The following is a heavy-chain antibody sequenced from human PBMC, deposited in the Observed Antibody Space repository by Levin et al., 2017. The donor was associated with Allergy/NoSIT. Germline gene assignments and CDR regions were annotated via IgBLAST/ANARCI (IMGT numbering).Heavy chain of an antibody. CDR3: ARDSRYDILTGYFNDPFFQH. D-gene: IGHD3-9*01. CDR2: ITYDGSNR. Sequence: QAGGSLRLSCAASGFTFRSYGMHWVRQAPGKGLEWVALITYDGSNRYHADSVEGRFTISRDNSKNTLYLQMNSLRAEDTAVYYCARDSRYDILTGYFNDPFFQHWGQGTLVTVSS. CDR1: GFTFRSYG. V-gene: IGHV3-33*01. J-gene: IGHJ1*01.